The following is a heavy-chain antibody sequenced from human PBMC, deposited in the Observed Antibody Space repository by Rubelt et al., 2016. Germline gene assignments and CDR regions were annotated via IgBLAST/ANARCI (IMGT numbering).Heavy chain of an antibody. CDR2: IDTDGSPT. D-gene: IGHD5-24*01. Sequence: EVQLLESGGGLVQPGGSLRLSCAASGFTFSSYAMSWVRQAPGKGLEWVSRIDTDGSPTFYADSVRGGLTIPRDNAKNTLYLQMNSLRVEETAVYYCETARGGDGYSLDYWGQGTLVTVSS. J-gene: IGHJ4*02. CDR1: GFTFSSYA. V-gene: IGHV3-74*02. CDR3: ETARGGDGYSLDY.